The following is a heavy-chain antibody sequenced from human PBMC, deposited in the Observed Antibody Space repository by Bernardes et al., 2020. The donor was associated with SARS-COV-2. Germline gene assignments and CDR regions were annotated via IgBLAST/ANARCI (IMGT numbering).Heavy chain of an antibody. CDR3: SAGYDFDY. J-gene: IGHJ4*02. Sequence: SLRLSGRASASIVKSNYMSWVRHAPVKGREWVSVIYSSDSTYYADSVKGRFTISRDRSIDTLYLQMNSLRADDTAVYYCSAGYDFDYWGQGTLVTVSS. D-gene: IGHD3-3*01. CDR2: IYSSDST. CDR1: ASIVKSNY. V-gene: IGHV3-53*01.